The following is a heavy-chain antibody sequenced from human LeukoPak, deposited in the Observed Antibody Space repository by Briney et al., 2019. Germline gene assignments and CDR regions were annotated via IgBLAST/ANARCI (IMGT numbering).Heavy chain of an antibody. CDR3: ARVGSGCPEDY. Sequence: SETLSLTCAVYGGSFSGYYWSWIRQPPGKGLEWIGEINHSGSTNYNPSLKSRATISVDTSKNQFSLKLSSATAADTAVYYCARVGSGCPEDYWGQGTLVTVSP. CDR2: INHSGST. V-gene: IGHV4-34*01. J-gene: IGHJ4*02. D-gene: IGHD6-19*01. CDR1: GGSFSGYY.